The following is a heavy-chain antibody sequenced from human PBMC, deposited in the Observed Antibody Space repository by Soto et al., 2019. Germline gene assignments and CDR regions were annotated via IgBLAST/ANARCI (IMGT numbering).Heavy chain of an antibody. Sequence: EVQLLESGGGLFQPGGSLRLSCVASRFSFSSYEMSWVRQAAGKGLEWVSRVSLTGDRTNYAGSVKGRFTVYRDNFKNTLYLEMDSLTPDDTAIYYCARGGGYCTPTSCAIDSWGRGTPVTVSS. CDR3: ARGGGYCTPTSCAIDS. V-gene: IGHV3-23*01. J-gene: IGHJ4*02. CDR1: RFSFSSYE. D-gene: IGHD2-8*01. CDR2: VSLTGDRT.